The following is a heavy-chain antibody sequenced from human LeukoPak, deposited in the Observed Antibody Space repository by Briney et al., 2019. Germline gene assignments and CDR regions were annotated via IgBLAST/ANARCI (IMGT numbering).Heavy chain of an antibody. CDR2: ISGSGGST. Sequence: GGSLRLSCAASGFTFSSYAMSWVRQAPGKGLEWVSAISGSGGSTYYADSVKGRFTISRDNSKNTLYLQMNSLRAEDTAVYYCAKDLRVVLPDTAMVLFDYWGQGTLVTVSS. D-gene: IGHD5-18*01. V-gene: IGHV3-23*01. CDR1: GFTFSSYA. J-gene: IGHJ4*02. CDR3: AKDLRVVLPDTAMVLFDY.